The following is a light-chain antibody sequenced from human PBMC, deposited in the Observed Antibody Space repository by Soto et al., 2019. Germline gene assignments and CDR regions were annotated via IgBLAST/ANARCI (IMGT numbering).Light chain of an antibody. CDR1: QTISSW. J-gene: IGKJ1*01. CDR3: QHYNSYSEA. V-gene: IGKV1-5*03. CDR2: KAS. Sequence: DIQMSHXPXTLXLXXXNRGTXXXRDSQTISSWLAWYQQKPGKAPKLLIYKASTLKSGVPSRFSGSGSGTEFTLTISSLQPDDFATYYCQHYNSYSEAFGQGTKVDI.